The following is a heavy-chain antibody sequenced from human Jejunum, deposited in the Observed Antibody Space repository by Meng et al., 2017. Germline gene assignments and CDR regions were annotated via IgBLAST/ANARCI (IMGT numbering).Heavy chain of an antibody. CDR1: GYPFTDNA. CDR2: INAANGDT. Sequence: QVRLEQSGAEVKGPGASVDLSLKASGYPFTDNAVDWVRQAPGQGLEWMGWINAANGDTKYSLKFQERITITRDTFARTAYMGLRSLESEDTAVYYCASHTWGLYFFEFWGQGTLVTVSS. J-gene: IGHJ4*02. D-gene: IGHD1-26*01. CDR3: ASHTWGLYFFEF. V-gene: IGHV1-3*01.